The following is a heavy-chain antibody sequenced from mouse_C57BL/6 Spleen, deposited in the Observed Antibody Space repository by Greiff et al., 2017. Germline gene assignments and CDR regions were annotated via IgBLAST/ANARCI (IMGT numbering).Heavy chain of an antibody. Sequence: QVQLQQSGAELARPGASVKLSCKASGYTFTSYGISWVKQRTGQGLEWIGEIYPRSGNTYYNEKLKGQATLTADKSSSTAYMELRSLTSEDSAVYFCAKGDYDYDEGGAMDYWGQGTSVTVSS. CDR1: GYTFTSYG. CDR3: AKGDYDYDEGGAMDY. J-gene: IGHJ4*01. CDR2: IYPRSGNT. V-gene: IGHV1-81*01. D-gene: IGHD2-4*01.